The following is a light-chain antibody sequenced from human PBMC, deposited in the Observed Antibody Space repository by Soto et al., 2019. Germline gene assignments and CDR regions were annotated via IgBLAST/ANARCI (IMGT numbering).Light chain of an antibody. CDR3: QQADSFPLT. J-gene: IGKJ4*01. CDR1: QGVTSG. V-gene: IGKV1-12*01. Sequence: DIQMTQSPSLVSASVGDRVTITCRASQGVTSGLAWYQQQPGKAPNLLIYGASNLQSGLPSRFSGSGSGTGFSRPLSSLPSSGFATYYCQQADSFPLTFGGGTKV. CDR2: GAS.